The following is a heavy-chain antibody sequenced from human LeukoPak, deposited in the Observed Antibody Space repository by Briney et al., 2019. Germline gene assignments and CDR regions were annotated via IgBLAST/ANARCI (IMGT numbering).Heavy chain of an antibody. CDR1: GGSISSGGYY. CDR2: IYYSGST. CDR3: ARHFPQHLARTTYSYHYMDF. D-gene: IGHD6-13*01. Sequence: SETLSLTCTVSGGSISSGGYYWSWIRQHPGKGLEWIGYIYYSGSTYYNPSLKSRVTISVDTSKNQFSLRLSSVTAADTAVYYCARHFPQHLARTTYSYHYMDFWGKGTTVTVSS. V-gene: IGHV4-31*03. J-gene: IGHJ6*03.